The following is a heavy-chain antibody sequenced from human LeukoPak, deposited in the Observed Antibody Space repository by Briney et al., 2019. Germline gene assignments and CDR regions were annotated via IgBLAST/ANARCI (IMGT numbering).Heavy chain of an antibody. Sequence: SVKVSCKASGGTFSSYAISWVRQAPGQGLEWMGGIVPIFGTANYAQKFQGRVTITADESTSTAYMELSSLRSEDTAVYYCARGGEIVVVPAAIYYFDYWGQGTLVTVSS. CDR1: GGTFSSYA. CDR2: IVPIFGTA. J-gene: IGHJ4*02. D-gene: IGHD2-2*01. CDR3: ARGGEIVVVPAAIYYFDY. V-gene: IGHV1-69*01.